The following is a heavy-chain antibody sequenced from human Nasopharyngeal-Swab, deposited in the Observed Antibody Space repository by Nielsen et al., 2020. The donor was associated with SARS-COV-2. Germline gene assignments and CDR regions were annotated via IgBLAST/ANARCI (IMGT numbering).Heavy chain of an antibody. V-gene: IGHV3-23*01. CDR3: ARDVAGADSA. CDR2: MTGSGEST. CDR1: GFIFSDYA. Sequence: GESLKISCAASGFIFSDYAMNWVRQAPRKGLEWVSGMTGSGESTYYADSVKGRFTISRDNAKNSLYLQMNSLRAEDTAVYYCARDVAGADSAWGQGTLVTVSS. D-gene: IGHD2-21*01. J-gene: IGHJ5*02.